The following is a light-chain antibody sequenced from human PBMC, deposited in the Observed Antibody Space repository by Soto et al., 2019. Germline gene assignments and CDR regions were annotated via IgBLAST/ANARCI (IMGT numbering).Light chain of an antibody. CDR1: SSNIGAGYD. Sequence: QAVVTQPPSVSGAPGQRVTISCTGSSSNIGAGYDVHWYQQLPGTAPKLLIYGNNKRPSGVPDRFSGSKSGTSASLAITGLQAEDEADYYCLSYDSSLSGSRVFGGGTKLTVL. J-gene: IGLJ2*01. CDR3: LSYDSSLSGSRV. CDR2: GNN. V-gene: IGLV1-40*01.